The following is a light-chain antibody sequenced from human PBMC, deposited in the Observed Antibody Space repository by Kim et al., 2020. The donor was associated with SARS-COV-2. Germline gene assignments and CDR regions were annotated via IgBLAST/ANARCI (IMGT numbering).Light chain of an antibody. CDR1: SSDIGSYNR. J-gene: IGLJ2*01. Sequence: QSALTQPPSVSGSPGQSVTISCTGTSSDIGSYNRVSWYQQPPGTAPKLIIYEVNNRPSGVPDRFSGSKSGNTASLTLSGLQAEDEADYYCSSFTTSKTLLFGGGNQLTVL. CDR3: SSFTTSKTLL. CDR2: EVN. V-gene: IGLV2-18*02.